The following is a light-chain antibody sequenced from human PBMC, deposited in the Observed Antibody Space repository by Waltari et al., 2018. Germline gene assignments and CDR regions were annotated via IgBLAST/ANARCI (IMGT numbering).Light chain of an antibody. V-gene: IGKV3-11*01. Sequence: EVVLTQSPATLSLSPGERATLSCRASKSVSSYVAWYQRKPGQAPRLLVYDSSQRATGIPARFSGSGSGTDFTLTISSLEPEDFAVYYCQQRSNWGLTFGGGTKVE. CDR1: KSVSSY. CDR3: QQRSNWGLT. J-gene: IGKJ4*01. CDR2: DSS.